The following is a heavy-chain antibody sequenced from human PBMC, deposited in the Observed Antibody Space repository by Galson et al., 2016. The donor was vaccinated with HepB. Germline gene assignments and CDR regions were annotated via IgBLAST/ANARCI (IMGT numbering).Heavy chain of an antibody. D-gene: IGHD1-26*01. CDR3: VQGSTAPAV. V-gene: IGHV3-53*01. J-gene: IGHJ6*04. CDR1: GFSVGNDY. CDR2: IYLGGST. Sequence: SLRLSCAASGFSVGNDYIAWVRQAPGKGLEWVSLIYLGGSTHYADSVKDRFTISRDNSQNTLSLQMNSLRVDDTAVYYCVQGSTAPAVWGKGTTVTVSS.